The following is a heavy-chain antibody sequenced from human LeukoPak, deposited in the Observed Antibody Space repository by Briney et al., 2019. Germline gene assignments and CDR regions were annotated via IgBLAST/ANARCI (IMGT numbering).Heavy chain of an antibody. CDR1: GFTFSSYS. V-gene: IGHV3-21*01. J-gene: IGHJ3*02. CDR2: ISSSSSYI. D-gene: IGHD2-2*01. CDR3: ARDGVVVPVNDAFDI. Sequence: GGSLRLSCAASGFTFSSYSMNWVRQAPGKGLEWVSSISSSSSYIYYADSVKGRFTISRDNAKNSLYLQMNSLRAEDTAVYYCARDGVVVPVNDAFDIWGQGTMVTVSS.